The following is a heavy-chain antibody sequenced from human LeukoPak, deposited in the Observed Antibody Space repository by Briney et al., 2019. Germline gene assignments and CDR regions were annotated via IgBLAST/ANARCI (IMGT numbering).Heavy chain of an antibody. D-gene: IGHD5-24*01. CDR2: ISSGSTYT. CDR3: ARDQSGRDDAFDI. V-gene: IGHV3-21*06. J-gene: IGHJ3*02. Sequence: GGSLRLSCAASGFSFSSYSMNWVRQAPGKGLEWVSSISSGSTYTYYADSMKGRFTISRDNAKNSLYLQMNSLRAEDTAVYYCARDQSGRDDAFDIWGQGTMVTVSS. CDR1: GFSFSSYS.